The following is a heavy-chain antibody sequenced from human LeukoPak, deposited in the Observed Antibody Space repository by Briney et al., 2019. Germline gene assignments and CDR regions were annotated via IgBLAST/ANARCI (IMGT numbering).Heavy chain of an antibody. V-gene: IGHV1-46*01. Sequence: ASVKVSCKASGYTFTGYYMHWVRQAPGQGLEWMGIINPSGGSTSYAQKFQGRVTMTRDTSTSTVYMELSSLRSEDTAVYYCARTIEMATPYYYYGMDVWGRGTTVTVSS. CDR1: GYTFTGYY. CDR3: ARTIEMATPYYYYGMDV. J-gene: IGHJ6*02. D-gene: IGHD5-24*01. CDR2: INPSGGST.